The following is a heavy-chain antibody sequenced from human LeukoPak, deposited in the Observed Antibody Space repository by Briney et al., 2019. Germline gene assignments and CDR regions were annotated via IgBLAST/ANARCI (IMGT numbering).Heavy chain of an antibody. V-gene: IGHV3-48*04. J-gene: IGHJ4*02. Sequence: GGSLRLSCAASGFTFSSYSMNWVRQAPGKGLEWVSYISSSSSTIYYADSVKGRFTISRDNAKNSLYLQMNSLRAEDTAVYYCARDRVVGATHFDYWGQGTLVTVSS. D-gene: IGHD1-26*01. CDR2: ISSSSSTI. CDR3: ARDRVVGATHFDY. CDR1: GFTFSSYS.